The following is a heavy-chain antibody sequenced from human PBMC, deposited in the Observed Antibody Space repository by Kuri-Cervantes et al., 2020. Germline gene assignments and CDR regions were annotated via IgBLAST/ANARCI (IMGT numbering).Heavy chain of an antibody. Sequence: SETLSLTCTVSGGSISSGDYYWSWIRQPPGKGLEWIGYIYYSGSTYYNPSLKSRVTISVDTSKNQFSLKLSSVTAADTAVYYCARVGQDILVVPAALWYFDLWGRGTLVTVSS. CDR2: IYYSGST. CDR3: ARVGQDILVVPAALWYFDL. D-gene: IGHD2-2*01. CDR1: GGSISSGDYY. V-gene: IGHV4-30-4*01. J-gene: IGHJ2*01.